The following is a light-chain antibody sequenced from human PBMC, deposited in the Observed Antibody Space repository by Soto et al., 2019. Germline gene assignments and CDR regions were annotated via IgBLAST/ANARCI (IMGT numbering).Light chain of an antibody. V-gene: IGKV1-12*01. CDR3: KQANSFPLT. CDR2: AAS. CDR1: QSVSIW. J-gene: IGKJ4*01. Sequence: DMQMTQSPSTLSASAGARVTISCRASQSVSIWLAWYQQKPGKAPKLLIYAASSLQSGVPSRFSGSGSGTDFTLTISSLQPEEFATYYCKQANSFPLTVGGGTKVDNK.